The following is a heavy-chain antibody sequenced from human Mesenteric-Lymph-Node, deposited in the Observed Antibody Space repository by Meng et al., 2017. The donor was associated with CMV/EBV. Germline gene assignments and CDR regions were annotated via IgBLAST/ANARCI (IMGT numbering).Heavy chain of an antibody. V-gene: IGHV3-43*01. CDR3: ARDTIYGMDV. Sequence: GESLKISCAASGFTFDDYTMHWVRQAPGKGLEWVSLISRVGSSRYYVDSVKGRFTISRDNAKNSLYLQMNSLRAEDTAVYYCARDTIYGMDVWGQGTTVTVSS. CDR2: ISRVGSSR. D-gene: IGHD3-10*01. J-gene: IGHJ6*02. CDR1: GFTFDDYT.